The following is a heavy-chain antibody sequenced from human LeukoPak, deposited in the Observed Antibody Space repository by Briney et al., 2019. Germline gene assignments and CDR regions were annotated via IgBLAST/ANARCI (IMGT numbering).Heavy chain of an antibody. CDR3: ASGKGAAPYAFDI. J-gene: IGHJ3*02. Sequence: SETLSLTCAVSGGSISSSNWWNWVRQPPGKGLEWIGQIYHSGSTNYNPSLKSRVTISVDKSKNQFSLKLTSVTAADTAVYYCASGKGAAPYAFDIWGQGTMVTVSS. D-gene: IGHD1-26*01. CDR1: GGSISSSNW. CDR2: IYHSGST. V-gene: IGHV4-4*02.